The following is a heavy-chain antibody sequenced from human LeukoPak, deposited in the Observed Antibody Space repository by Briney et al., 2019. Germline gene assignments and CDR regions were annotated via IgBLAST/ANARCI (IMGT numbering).Heavy chain of an antibody. V-gene: IGHV3-33*01. D-gene: IGHD6-13*01. J-gene: IGHJ4*02. Sequence: GGSLRPSCPASGFTFSIYGMHWVRQAPGKGLGWVAVIWYDGSNKYYADSVKGRFTISRDNSKNTLYLQMSSRRAEDTDVYYCVGSSSSWHWLDYWGQGTLVTVSS. CDR2: IWYDGSNK. CDR1: GFTFSIYG. CDR3: VGSSSSWHWLDY.